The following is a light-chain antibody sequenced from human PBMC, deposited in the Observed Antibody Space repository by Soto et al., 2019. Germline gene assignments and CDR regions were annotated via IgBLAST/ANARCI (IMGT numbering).Light chain of an antibody. CDR2: GAS. CDR1: QSVRSSY. CDR3: QQYGDSPT. V-gene: IGKV3-20*01. Sequence: EIVLTQSPGTLSLSPGERATLSCRASQSVRSSYLAWYQQKPGQAPRLLIYGASSRATGIPDRFSGSGSGTDFTITISRLEPEDVAVYYCQQYGDSPTFGGGTKVGIK. J-gene: IGKJ4*01.